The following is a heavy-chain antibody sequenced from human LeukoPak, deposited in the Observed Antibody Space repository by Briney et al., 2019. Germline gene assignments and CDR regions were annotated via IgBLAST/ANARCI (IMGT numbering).Heavy chain of an antibody. V-gene: IGHV4-31*03. CDR2: IYYSGST. CDR1: GGSISSGGYY. Sequence: SQTLSLTCTVSGGSISSGGYYWSWIRQHPGKGLEWIGYIYYSGSTNYNPSLKSRVTISVDTSKNQFSLKLSSVTAADTAVYYCARGQDGYEIHWGQGTLVTVSS. D-gene: IGHD5-12*01. J-gene: IGHJ4*02. CDR3: ARGQDGYEIH.